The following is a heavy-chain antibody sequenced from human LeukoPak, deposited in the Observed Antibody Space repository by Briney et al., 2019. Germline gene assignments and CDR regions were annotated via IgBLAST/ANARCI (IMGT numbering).Heavy chain of an antibody. Sequence: SDPTLVKPTQTLTLICTFFGFSLSTREIDMASLCHPPRTALVCLALIYWNDDKRYSPSLESRLTITRDTSKNQVDLTMTNMDPVDTATYYCAHRSPFDSSDYYGYWGQGTLVTVSS. V-gene: IGHV2-5*01. J-gene: IGHJ4*02. CDR1: GFSLSTREID. D-gene: IGHD3-22*01. CDR3: AHRSPFDSSDYYGY. CDR2: IYWNDDK.